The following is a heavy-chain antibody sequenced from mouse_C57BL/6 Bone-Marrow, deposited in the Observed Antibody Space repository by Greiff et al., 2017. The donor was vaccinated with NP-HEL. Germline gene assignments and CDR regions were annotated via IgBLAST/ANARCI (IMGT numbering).Heavy chain of an antibody. D-gene: IGHD1-1*01. V-gene: IGHV7-3*01. Sequence: EVQLVESGGGLVQPGGSLSLSCAASGFTFTDYYMSWVRQPPGKALEWLGFIRNKANGYTTEYSASVKGRFTISRDNSQSILYLQMNALRAEDSATYYCARYYGSSHFDYWGQGTTLTVSS. CDR1: GFTFTDYY. CDR3: ARYYGSSHFDY. J-gene: IGHJ2*01. CDR2: IRNKANGYTT.